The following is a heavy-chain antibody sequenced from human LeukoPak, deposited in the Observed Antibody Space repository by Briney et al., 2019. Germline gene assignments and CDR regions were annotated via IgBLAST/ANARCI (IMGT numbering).Heavy chain of an antibody. CDR1: GGSFSGYY. J-gene: IGHJ4*02. V-gene: IGHV4-34*01. CDR2: INHSGST. Sequence: SETLSLTCAVYGGSFSGYYWSWIRQPPGKGLEWIGEINHSGSTNYNPSLKSRVTISVDTSKNQSSLKLSSVTAADTAVYYCARGSEQQLVNLDYWGQGTLVTVSS. CDR3: ARGSEQQLVNLDY. D-gene: IGHD6-13*01.